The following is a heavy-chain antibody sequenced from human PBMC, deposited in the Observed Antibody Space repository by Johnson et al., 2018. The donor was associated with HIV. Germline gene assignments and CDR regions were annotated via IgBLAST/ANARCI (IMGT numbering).Heavy chain of an antibody. V-gene: IGHV3-66*02. CDR1: GFTVSSHY. Sequence: MLLVESGGGVVQPGRSLRLSCAASGFTVSSHYMNWVRQAPGKGLEWVSVTYSGGSTYYADSVKGRFTISRDNSQNTLYLQMNSLRPEDTAVYYCARDALLRFLEWFIWGQGTMVTVSS. CDR2: TYSGGST. J-gene: IGHJ3*02. CDR3: ARDALLRFLEWFI. D-gene: IGHD3-3*01.